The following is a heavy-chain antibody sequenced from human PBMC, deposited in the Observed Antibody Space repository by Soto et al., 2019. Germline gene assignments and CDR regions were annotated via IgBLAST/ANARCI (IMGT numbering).Heavy chain of an antibody. D-gene: IGHD6-19*01. V-gene: IGHV1-69*01. CDR3: ARDGGSHFERLVRRLDY. Sequence: QVQLVQSGAEVKKPGSSVKVSCKASGGTFSSYAISWVRQAPGQGLEWMGGIIPIFGTANYAQKFQGRVTITADESTSTAYMELSSLRSEDTAVYYRARDGGSHFERLVRRLDYWGQGTLVTVSS. CDR1: GGTFSSYA. CDR2: IIPIFGTA. J-gene: IGHJ4*02.